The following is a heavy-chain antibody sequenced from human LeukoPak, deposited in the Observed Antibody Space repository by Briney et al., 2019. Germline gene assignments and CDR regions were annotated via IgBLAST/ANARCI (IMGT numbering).Heavy chain of an antibody. D-gene: IGHD5-18*01. CDR3: AEGIQLWSGAFDI. Sequence: SETLSLTCAVYSGSFSGYYWSWIRQPPGKGLEWIGEINHSGSTNYNPSLKSRVTISVDTSKNQFSLKLSSVTAADTAVYYCAEGIQLWSGAFDIWGQGTMVTVSS. V-gene: IGHV4-34*01. CDR1: SGSFSGYY. J-gene: IGHJ3*02. CDR2: INHSGST.